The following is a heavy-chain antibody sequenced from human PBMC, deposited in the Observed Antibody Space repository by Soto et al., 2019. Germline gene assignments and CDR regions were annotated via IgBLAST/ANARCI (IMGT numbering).Heavy chain of an antibody. D-gene: IGHD3-10*01. CDR1: GYTFTSYA. CDR2: INAGNGNT. J-gene: IGHJ5*02. Sequence: GASVKVSCKASGYTFTSYAMHWVRQAPGQRLEWMGWINAGNGNTKYSQKFQGRVTITRDTSASTAYKELSSLRSEDTAVYYCAREPYYYGSGSYSWFDPWGQGTLVTVSS. CDR3: AREPYYYGSGSYSWFDP. V-gene: IGHV1-3*01.